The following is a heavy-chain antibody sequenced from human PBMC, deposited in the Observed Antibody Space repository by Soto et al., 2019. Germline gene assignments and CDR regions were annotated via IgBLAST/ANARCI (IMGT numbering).Heavy chain of an antibody. D-gene: IGHD3-3*01. CDR1: GFSLTTSGVG. Sequence: QITLNESGPTVVRPTETLTLTCRFSGFSLTTSGVGVGWIRQSPGKAPEWLAVIYWDDDKRYSASLKSRLTITKDTSKNQVVLTVSDLDPTDTATYYCAHRVLRTVFGLVTTTAIYFDFWCHGTPVAVSS. CDR3: AHRVLRTVFGLVTTTAIYFDF. V-gene: IGHV2-5*02. CDR2: IYWDDDK. J-gene: IGHJ4*01.